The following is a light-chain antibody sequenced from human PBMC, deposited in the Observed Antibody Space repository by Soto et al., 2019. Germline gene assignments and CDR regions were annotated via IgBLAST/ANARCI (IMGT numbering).Light chain of an antibody. Sequence: DIQMPQSPSSLSASVGDRVTITCRASQGIRNDLGWYTQKPGRAPKRLIYDASNLQSGVPSRFSGSGSGTECTLTISSLQPEEWATDSCLQHYSYPWSFGQGTKGDIK. CDR1: QGIRND. CDR3: LQHYSYPWS. V-gene: IGKV1-17*01. J-gene: IGKJ1*01. CDR2: DAS.